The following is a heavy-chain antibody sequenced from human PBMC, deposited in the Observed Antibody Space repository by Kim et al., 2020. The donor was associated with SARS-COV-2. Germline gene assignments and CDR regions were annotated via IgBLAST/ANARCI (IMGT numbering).Heavy chain of an antibody. V-gene: IGHV4-59*13. D-gene: IGHD3-22*01. Sequence: SETLSLTCTVSGGSISSYYWSWIRQPPGKGLEWIGYIYYSGSTNYNPSLKNRVTISVDTSKNQFSLKLSSVTAADTAVYYCATMIVGGFRKYFDYWGHGTLVTGSS. CDR2: IYYSGST. J-gene: IGHJ4*01. CDR3: ATMIVGGFRKYFDY. CDR1: GGSISSYY.